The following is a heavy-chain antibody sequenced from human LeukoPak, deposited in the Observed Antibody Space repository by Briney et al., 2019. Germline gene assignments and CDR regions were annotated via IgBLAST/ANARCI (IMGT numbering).Heavy chain of an antibody. CDR3: AKCSRSFAARDAFDI. CDR1: GFTFSSYG. J-gene: IGHJ3*02. Sequence: GGSLRLSCAASGFTFSSYGMHWVRQAPGKGLEWVAFIRYDGSNKYYADSVKGRFTISRDNSKNTLYLQMNSLRAEDTAVYYCAKCSRSFAARDAFDIWGQGTMVTVSS. CDR2: IRYDGSNK. D-gene: IGHD3-16*01. V-gene: IGHV3-30*02.